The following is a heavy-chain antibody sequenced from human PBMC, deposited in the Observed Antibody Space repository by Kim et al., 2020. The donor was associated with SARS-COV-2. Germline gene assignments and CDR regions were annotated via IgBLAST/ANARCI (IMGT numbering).Heavy chain of an antibody. D-gene: IGHD4-17*01. J-gene: IGHJ4*02. CDR3: ARGDDYGDSILDY. Sequence: YAQKFQGRVTITADNSTSTAYMELNSLRSEDTAVYYCARGDDYGDSILDYWGQGTLVTVSS. V-gene: IGHV1-69*04.